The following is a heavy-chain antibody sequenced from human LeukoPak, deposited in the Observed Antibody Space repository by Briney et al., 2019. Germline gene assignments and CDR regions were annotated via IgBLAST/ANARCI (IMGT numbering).Heavy chain of an antibody. CDR3: AREAGSYYGDYFDY. V-gene: IGHV4-4*07. J-gene: IGHJ4*02. D-gene: IGHD1-26*01. CDR2: IYTSGST. CDR1: GGSISSYY. Sequence: SETLSLTCTVSGGSISSYYWNWIRQPAGKGLEWIGRIYTSGSTTYNPSLKSRVTMSVDTSKNQFSLKLSSVTAADTAVYYCAREAGSYYGDYFDYWGQGTLVTVSS.